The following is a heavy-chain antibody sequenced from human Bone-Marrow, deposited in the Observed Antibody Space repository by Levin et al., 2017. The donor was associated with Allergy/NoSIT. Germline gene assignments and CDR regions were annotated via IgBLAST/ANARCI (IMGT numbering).Heavy chain of an antibody. CDR3: VTGNPVSFEI. CDR1: GFTFSSYG. J-gene: IGHJ3*02. CDR2: ISYDGSNK. D-gene: IGHD1-14*01. Sequence: PGGSLRLSCAASGFTFSSYGMHWVRQAPGKGLEWVAVISYDGSNKYYADSVKGRFTISRDNSKNTLYLQMNSLRAEDTAVYYCVTGNPVSFEIWGQGTMVTVSS. V-gene: IGHV3-30*03.